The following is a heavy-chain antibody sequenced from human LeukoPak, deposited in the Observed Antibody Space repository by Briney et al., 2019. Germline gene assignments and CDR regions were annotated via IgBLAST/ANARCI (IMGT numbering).Heavy chain of an antibody. J-gene: IGHJ4*02. Sequence: GGSLRLSCAASGFTFSSYSMNWVRQAPGKGLEWVSSVSRRSSFIFYADSVQGRFAISRDDAKDSLFLQMNSLRAEDTAVYYCARVSDAYDYFFDYWGQGTLVTVSS. CDR1: GFTFSSYS. CDR2: VSRRSSFI. V-gene: IGHV3-21*01. D-gene: IGHD5-12*01. CDR3: ARVSDAYDYFFDY.